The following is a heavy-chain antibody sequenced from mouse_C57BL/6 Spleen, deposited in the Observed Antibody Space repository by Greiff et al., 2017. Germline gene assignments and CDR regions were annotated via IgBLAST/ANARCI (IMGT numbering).Heavy chain of an antibody. J-gene: IGHJ4*01. CDR1: GFTFSSYT. CDR3: AIQDVYYGAIDY. V-gene: IGHV5-9*01. Sequence: EVMLVESGGGLVKPGGSLKLSCAASGFTFSSYTMSWVRQTPEKRLEWVATISGGGGNTYYPDSVKGRFTISRDNAKNTLYLQMSSLRSEDTALYYCAIQDVYYGAIDYWGQGTSVTVSS. CDR2: ISGGGGNT. D-gene: IGHD2-3*01.